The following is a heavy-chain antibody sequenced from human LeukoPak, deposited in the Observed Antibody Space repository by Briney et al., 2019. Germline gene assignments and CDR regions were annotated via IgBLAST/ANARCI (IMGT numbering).Heavy chain of an antibody. J-gene: IGHJ4*02. D-gene: IGHD6-19*01. Sequence: PSETLSLTCTVSGGSISSYYWSWIRQPPGKGLEWIGYIYYSGSTTYNSSLRSRVTISVDTSKNQFSLKLSSVTAADTAVYYCASRNTWLVYDYWGQGTLVTVSS. CDR3: ASRNTWLVYDY. CDR1: GGSISSYY. V-gene: IGHV4-59*01. CDR2: IYYSGST.